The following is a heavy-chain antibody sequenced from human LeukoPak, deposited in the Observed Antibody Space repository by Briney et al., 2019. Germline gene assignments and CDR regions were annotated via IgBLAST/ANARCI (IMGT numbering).Heavy chain of an antibody. CDR1: GYTFTSYY. Sequence: ASVKVSCKASGYTFTSYYMHWVRQAPGQGLEWLEIINPSGGSTSYAQKFQGRVTMTRDMSTSTVYMELSSLRSEDTAVYYCARYSGSYSHFDYWGQGTLVTVSS. CDR3: ARYSGSYSHFDY. J-gene: IGHJ4*02. CDR2: INPSGGST. D-gene: IGHD1-26*01. V-gene: IGHV1-46*01.